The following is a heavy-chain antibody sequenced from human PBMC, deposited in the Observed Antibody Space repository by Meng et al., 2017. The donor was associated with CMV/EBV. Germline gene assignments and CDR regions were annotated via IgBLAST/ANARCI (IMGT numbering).Heavy chain of an antibody. CDR2: INHSGST. Sequence: GSLRLSCAVYCGSFRGYYWSWNRQPPGKGLEWIGEINHSGSTNYNPSLKSRVTISVDTSKNQFSLKLSSVTAADTAVYYCARGDSSSWYSVYYYYYYGMDVWGQGTTVTVSS. J-gene: IGHJ6*02. CDR1: CGSFRGYY. D-gene: IGHD6-13*01. CDR3: ARGDSSSWYSVYYYYYYGMDV. V-gene: IGHV4-34*01.